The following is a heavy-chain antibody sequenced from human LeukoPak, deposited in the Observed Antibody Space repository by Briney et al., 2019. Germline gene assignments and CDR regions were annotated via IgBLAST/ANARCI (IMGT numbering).Heavy chain of an antibody. V-gene: IGHV3-43*02. D-gene: IGHD3-3*01. J-gene: IGHJ3*02. CDR2: ISGYGDNT. CDR3: AKDVSESGDAFDI. Sequence: GGSLRHSCAASGFTFDDYAMHRVRPAPGKGLDWVSLISGYGDNTYYADSVNGRFTISRDNSKNSLYLQMNSLRTEDTALYYCAKDVSESGDAFDIWGRGTMVTVSS. CDR1: GFTFDDYA.